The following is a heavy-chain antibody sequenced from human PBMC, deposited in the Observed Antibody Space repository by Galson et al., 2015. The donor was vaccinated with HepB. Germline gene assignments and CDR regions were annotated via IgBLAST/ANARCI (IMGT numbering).Heavy chain of an antibody. D-gene: IGHD5-18*01. CDR2: ISAYNGNT. J-gene: IGHJ1*01. CDR3: ASSGYSYGYPYFQH. V-gene: IGHV1-18*04. CDR1: GYTFTSYG. Sequence: SVKVSCKASGYTFTSYGISWVRQAPGQGLEWMGWISAYNGNTNYAQKLQGRVTMTTDTSTSTAYMELRSLRSDDTAVYYCASSGYSYGYPYFQHWGQGTLVTVSS.